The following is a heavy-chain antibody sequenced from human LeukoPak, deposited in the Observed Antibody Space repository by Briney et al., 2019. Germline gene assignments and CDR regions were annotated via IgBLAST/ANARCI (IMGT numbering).Heavy chain of an antibody. J-gene: IGHJ4*02. D-gene: IGHD3-16*01. V-gene: IGHV4-4*07. CDR3: ARNRSEPLGNGGSFDS. CDR1: GGSINSYY. Sequence: SETLSLTCSVSGGSINSYYWGWVRQPAGKGLEWIGRIYTTGTTNYSPSLKSRLSMSLDTSKNQFSLTLTSVTAADTAVYYCARNRSEPLGNGGSFDSWGQGTLVTVSS. CDR2: IYTTGTT.